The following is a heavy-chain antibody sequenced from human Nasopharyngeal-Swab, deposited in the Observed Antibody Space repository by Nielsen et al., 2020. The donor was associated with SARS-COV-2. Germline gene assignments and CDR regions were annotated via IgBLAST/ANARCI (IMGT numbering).Heavy chain of an antibody. Sequence: ASVKVSCKTFGYTFTDYYIHWLRQVPGQGLEWVGCINPDSGDTKYAQKFQGRVTVTSDRSRSTAYIELSRLRSDDTAVYYCARDYYDNYDSDYWGQGTLVTVSS. J-gene: IGHJ4*02. CDR1: GYTFTDYY. CDR2: INPDSGDT. D-gene: IGHD3-22*01. CDR3: ARDYYDNYDSDY. V-gene: IGHV1-2*02.